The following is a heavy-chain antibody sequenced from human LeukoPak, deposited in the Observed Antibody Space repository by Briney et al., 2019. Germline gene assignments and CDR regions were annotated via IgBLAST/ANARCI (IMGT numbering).Heavy chain of an antibody. CDR2: IYSGGSA. J-gene: IGHJ4*02. CDR1: GFTVSSNY. Sequence: GGSLRLSCAASGFTVSSNYMSWVRQAPGKGLEWFSVIYSGGSAFYPDSVKGRFTISRDNSKNTLYLQMNSLRAEDTAVYYCARDKNPGIAADWGQGTLVTVSS. V-gene: IGHV3-53*01. D-gene: IGHD6-25*01. CDR3: ARDKNPGIAAD.